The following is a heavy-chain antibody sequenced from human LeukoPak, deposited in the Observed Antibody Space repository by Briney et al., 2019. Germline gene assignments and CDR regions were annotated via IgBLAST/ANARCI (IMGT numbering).Heavy chain of an antibody. J-gene: IGHJ5*01. CDR3: VRRLDS. V-gene: IGHV3-74*01. CDR2: INGDGSST. CDR1: GFTFSSDW. Sequence: GGSLRLSCAASGFTFSSDWMHWVRQAPGKGLVCVSYINGDGSSTNYADSVRGRITNCRDNAKKTRYLQMISLRDEDTAVYYCVRRLDSWGLGPLVTVSS.